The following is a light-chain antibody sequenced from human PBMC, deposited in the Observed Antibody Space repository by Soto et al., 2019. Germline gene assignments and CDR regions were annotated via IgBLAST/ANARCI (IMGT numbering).Light chain of an antibody. CDR3: QQYNNWWT. J-gene: IGKJ1*01. CDR1: QSVSTS. V-gene: IGKV3-15*01. Sequence: EIVMTQSPATLSVSPGETATLSCRASQSVSTSLAWYQQKPGQAPRLLISGASTRATGIPARFSGSGSETEFTLNISSLQSEDFAVYYCQQYNNWWTFGQGTKVEIK. CDR2: GAS.